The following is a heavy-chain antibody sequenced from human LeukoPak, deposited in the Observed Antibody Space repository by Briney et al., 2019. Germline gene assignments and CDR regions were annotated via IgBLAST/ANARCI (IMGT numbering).Heavy chain of an antibody. V-gene: IGHV1-69*13. Sequence: ASVKVSCQASGGTFSSYAISWVRQAPGQGLEWMGGIIPIFGTANYAQKFQGRVTITADESTSTAYMELSSLRSEDTAVYYCARDREPTIKKYCSGGSCYLNWFDPWGQGTLVTVSS. D-gene: IGHD2-15*01. J-gene: IGHJ5*02. CDR1: GGTFSSYA. CDR3: ARDREPTIKKYCSGGSCYLNWFDP. CDR2: IIPIFGTA.